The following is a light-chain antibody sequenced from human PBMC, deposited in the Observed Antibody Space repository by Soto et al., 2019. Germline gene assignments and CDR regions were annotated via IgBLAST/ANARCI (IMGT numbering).Light chain of an antibody. Sequence: QSVLTQPPSASGTPGQRVTISCSGSSSNIGSNYVYWYQQLPGTAPKLLIFRNNQRPSGVPDRFSGSKSGTSASLAISGLRSEDEADYHCAAWDDSLSDVVFGGGTKVTVL. CDR3: AAWDDSLSDVV. J-gene: IGLJ2*01. CDR2: RNN. V-gene: IGLV1-47*01. CDR1: SSNIGSNY.